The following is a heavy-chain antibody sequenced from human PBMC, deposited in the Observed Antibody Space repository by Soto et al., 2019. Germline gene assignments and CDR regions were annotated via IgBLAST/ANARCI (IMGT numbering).Heavy chain of an antibody. J-gene: IGHJ4*02. CDR2: INHSGST. Sequence: AETLARAFAVDGGSFSCDYWSCIRQPPGKVLEWIGEINHSGSTKYNPSLKSRVTIAVDTSKNQFSLKLSAVTAADTDVYYCERAGEKGRYFDYWGQGTMVTVSS. V-gene: IGHV4-34*01. CDR1: GGSFSCDY. CDR3: ERAGEKGRYFDY. D-gene: IGHD1-26*01.